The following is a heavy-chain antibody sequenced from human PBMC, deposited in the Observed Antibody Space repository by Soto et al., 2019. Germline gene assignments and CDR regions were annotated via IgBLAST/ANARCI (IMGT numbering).Heavy chain of an antibody. CDR1: ADFSSNFY. V-gene: IGHV4-59*01. D-gene: IGHD3-10*01. Sequence: QVQLQESGPGLVKPSETLSLTCSVSADFSSNFYWSWIRQPPGKGLEWIGYIFHSGYTNYNASLKSRVTISVDTSKRQFSLNLTSVTAADTAVYYCARVDGSGTFSLFDFWGTGTLVTVSS. CDR3: ARVDGSGTFSLFDF. J-gene: IGHJ4*02. CDR2: IFHSGYT.